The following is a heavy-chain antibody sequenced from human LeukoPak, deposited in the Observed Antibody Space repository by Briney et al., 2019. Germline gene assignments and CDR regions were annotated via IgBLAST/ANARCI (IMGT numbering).Heavy chain of an antibody. V-gene: IGHV3-30*02. J-gene: IGHJ4*02. CDR2: IRYDGSNK. D-gene: IGHD2-2*01. CDR1: GLTFSSYG. Sequence: GGSLRLSCAASGLTFSSYGMHWVRQAPGKGLEWVAFIRYDGSNKYYADSVKGRFTISRDNSKNTLYLQMNSLRAEDTAVYYCAKENDIVVVYYFDYWGQGTLVTVSS. CDR3: AKENDIVVVYYFDY.